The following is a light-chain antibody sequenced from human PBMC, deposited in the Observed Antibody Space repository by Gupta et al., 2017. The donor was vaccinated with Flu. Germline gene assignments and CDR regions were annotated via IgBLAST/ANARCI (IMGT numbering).Light chain of an antibody. V-gene: IGLV3-25*02. CDR2: REN. CDR3: QSSDSFGTYLYV. CDR1: ALPTQY. Sequence: SYELTQPPSVSVSPGQTARITCSGDALPTQYVYWYRQKPGQAPALVIYRENERPSGIPERFSGSRSGTTVTLTISGVQAEDEADYYCQSSDSFGTYLYVFGPGTKVTVL. J-gene: IGLJ1*01.